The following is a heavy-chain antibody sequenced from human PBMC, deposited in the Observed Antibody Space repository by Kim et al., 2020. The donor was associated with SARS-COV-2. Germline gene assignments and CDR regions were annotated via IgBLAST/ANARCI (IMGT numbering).Heavy chain of an antibody. D-gene: IGHD3-3*01. CDR1: GFTFSSYG. V-gene: IGHV3-30*18. CDR2: ISYDGSNK. Sequence: GGSLRLSCAASGFTFSSYGMHWVRQAPGKGLEWVAVISYDGSNKYYADSVKGRFTISRDNSKNTLYLQMNSLRAEDTAVYYCAKGRRRFLEWLAIGYWGQGTLVTVSS. CDR3: AKGRRRFLEWLAIGY. J-gene: IGHJ4*02.